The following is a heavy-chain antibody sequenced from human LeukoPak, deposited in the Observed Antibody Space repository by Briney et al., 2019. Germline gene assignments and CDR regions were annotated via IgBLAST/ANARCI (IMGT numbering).Heavy chain of an antibody. D-gene: IGHD2-21*02. CDR1: GFTFSSYG. J-gene: IGHJ6*02. CDR2: IWYDGSNK. V-gene: IGHV3-33*01. Sequence: GGSLRLSCAASGFTFSSYGMHWVRQAPGKGLAWVAVIWYDGSNKYYADSVKGRFTISRDNSKNTLYLQMNSLRAEDTAVYYCARIYCGGDCYSRDYYYGMDVWGQGTTVTVSS. CDR3: ARIYCGGDCYSRDYYYGMDV.